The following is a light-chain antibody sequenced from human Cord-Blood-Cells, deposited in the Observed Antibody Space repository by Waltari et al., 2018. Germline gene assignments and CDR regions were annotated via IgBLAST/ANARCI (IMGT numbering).Light chain of an antibody. CDR2: DVS. J-gene: IGLJ1*01. V-gene: IGLV2-14*03. Sequence: QSALTQPASVSGSPGQSITLSCTGTSSDVGGYNYVSWYQQHPGKAPKLRIYDVSNRPSGVSNRFSGSKSGNTASLTISGLQAEDEADYYCSSYTSSSTYVFGTGTKVTVL. CDR1: SSDVGGYNY. CDR3: SSYTSSSTYV.